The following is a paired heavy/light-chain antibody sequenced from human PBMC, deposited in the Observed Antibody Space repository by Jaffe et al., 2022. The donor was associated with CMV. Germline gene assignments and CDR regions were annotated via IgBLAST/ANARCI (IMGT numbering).Light chain of an antibody. CDR2: SNN. J-gene: IGLJ2*01. Sequence: QSVLTQPPSVSGTPGQRVTMSCSGSSSNIGMNTVNWYQQLPGTAPKLLIYSNNQRPSGVPDRFSGSRSGTSASLAISGLQSEDEAEYYCAAWDDSLNGHVVFGGGTKLTVL. CDR1: SSNIGMNT. CDR3: AAWDDSLNGHVV. V-gene: IGLV1-44*01.
Heavy chain of an antibody. CDR3: ARRATSSWSAFDI. D-gene: IGHD6-13*01. Sequence: QVQLQESGPGVVKPSETLSLSCSVSTGSFSSSSHHWAWIRQPPGKGLEWIASISYSGTTSYSPSLKSRVTISVDTSKDHFSLNLNFVTAADTALYYCARRATSSWSAFDIWGLGTMVTVSS. J-gene: IGHJ3*02. CDR1: TGSFSSSSHH. CDR2: ISYSGTT. V-gene: IGHV4-39*02.